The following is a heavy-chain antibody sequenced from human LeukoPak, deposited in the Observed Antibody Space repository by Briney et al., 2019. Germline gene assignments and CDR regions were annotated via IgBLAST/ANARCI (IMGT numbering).Heavy chain of an antibody. Sequence: ASVKVSCKASGYTFTSYGISWVRQAPGQGLEWMGWISAYNGNTNYAQKLQGRVTMTTDTFTSTAYMELRSLRSDDTAVYYCARVIAGWLRHNWFDPWGQGTLVTVSS. CDR3: ARVIAGWLRHNWFDP. CDR1: GYTFTSYG. J-gene: IGHJ5*02. V-gene: IGHV1-18*04. CDR2: ISAYNGNT. D-gene: IGHD5-12*01.